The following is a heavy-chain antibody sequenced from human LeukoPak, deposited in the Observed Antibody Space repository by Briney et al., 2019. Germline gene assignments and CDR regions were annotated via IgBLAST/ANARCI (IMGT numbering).Heavy chain of an antibody. V-gene: IGHV4-4*07. CDR3: ARASTDILTGYPGIFWFDP. CDR1: GGSLSSYY. J-gene: IGHJ5*02. Sequence: SETLSLTCTVSGGSLSSYYWSWIRQPAGKGLEWIGRIYTSGGTNYNPSLKSRVTMSVDTSKNQFSLKLSSVAAADTAVYYCARASTDILTGYPGIFWFDPWGQGTQVTVSS. D-gene: IGHD3-9*01. CDR2: IYTSGGT.